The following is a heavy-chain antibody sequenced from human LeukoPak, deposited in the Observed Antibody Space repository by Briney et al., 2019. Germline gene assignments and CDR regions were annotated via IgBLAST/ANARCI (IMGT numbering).Heavy chain of an antibody. D-gene: IGHD6-13*01. CDR3: ARVGTSSWYV. Sequence: GGSLRLSCAAPGFTFSTYAMTWDRQAPGKGLESVSLISATGSTTYYAESVRGRFTISRDNAKKSLFLQMNSLRAEDTSVYYCARVGTSSWYVWGQGTVVTVSS. CDR2: ISATGSTT. CDR1: GFTFSTYA. J-gene: IGHJ4*02. V-gene: IGHV3-23*01.